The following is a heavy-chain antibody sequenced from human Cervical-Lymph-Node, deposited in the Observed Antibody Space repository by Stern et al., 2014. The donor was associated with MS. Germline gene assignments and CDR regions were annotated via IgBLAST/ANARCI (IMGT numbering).Heavy chain of an antibody. D-gene: IGHD5-24*01. CDR2: ISPKNGDT. CDR1: GFRFTDYY. Sequence: HVQLVQSGAEVKKPGASVKVSCETSGFRFTDYYIHWVRQAPGQGLEWMGCISPKNGDTHSAQKFQVRFTMTRDTSISTGYMELNSLKSDDTAMYYCGRGIKTFDPWGQGTLVTVSS. V-gene: IGHV1-2*02. J-gene: IGHJ5*02. CDR3: GRGIKTFDP.